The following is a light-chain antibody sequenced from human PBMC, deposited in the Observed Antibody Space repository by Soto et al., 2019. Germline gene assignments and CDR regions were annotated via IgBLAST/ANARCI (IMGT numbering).Light chain of an antibody. CDR2: QTS. J-gene: IGKJ1*01. CDR1: QYINTR. CDR3: QQRSNWPT. V-gene: IGKV3-11*01. Sequence: EIVMTQSPATLSLSPGERATLSCRASQYINTRLAWYQHRPGQAPRLLIYQTSITAAGIPARLSASGSGTDFTLAIRSLEPEDFAVYYCQQRSNWPTFGQGTKVDIK.